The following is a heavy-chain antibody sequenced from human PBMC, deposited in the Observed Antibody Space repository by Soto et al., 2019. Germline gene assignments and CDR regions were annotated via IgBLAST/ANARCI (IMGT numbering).Heavy chain of an antibody. CDR2: ISYSGST. J-gene: IGHJ5*02. CDR3: ASSPDSGSYLNWFDP. V-gene: IGHV4-59*08. D-gene: IGHD1-26*01. Sequence: QVQLQESGPGLVKPSEILSLTCTVSGGSISSYYWSWIRQPPGKGLEWIGYISYSGSTNYNPSLQSLVTISVDAPKYQFSQKLSSVTSADTAVYYCASSPDSGSYLNWFDPCGQGTLVTVST. CDR1: GGSISSYY.